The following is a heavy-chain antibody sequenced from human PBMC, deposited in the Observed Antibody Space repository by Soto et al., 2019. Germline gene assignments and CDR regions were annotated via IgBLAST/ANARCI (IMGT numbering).Heavy chain of an antibody. CDR1: GGSISTYY. CDR2: IYYSGSA. V-gene: IGHV4-59*01. J-gene: IGHJ4*02. CDR3: ARDSVAGGDHFDF. Sequence: QVQLQESGPGLVKPSETLSLTCTVSGGSISTYYWNWIRQPPGKGLEWIGYIYYSGSASYNPSLKSRVTISLDTSKNQFSLKLSSVTAADTAVYYCARDSVAGGDHFDFWGQGTLVTVSS. D-gene: IGHD6-19*01.